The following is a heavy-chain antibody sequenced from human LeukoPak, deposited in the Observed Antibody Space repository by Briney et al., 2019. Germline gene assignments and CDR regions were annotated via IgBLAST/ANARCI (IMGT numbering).Heavy chain of an antibody. D-gene: IGHD6-6*01. CDR1: GYTLTELS. CDR2: FDPEDDET. V-gene: IGHV1-24*01. J-gene: IGHJ4*02. CDR3: ARGLSAVGRGRSSSGY. Sequence: GASVKVSCKVSGYTLTELSIHWVRQAPGKGLEWMGGFDPEDDETIYAQNFQGRVTMTRNTSISTAYMELSSLRSEDTAVYYCARGLSAVGRGRSSSGYWGQGTLVTVSS.